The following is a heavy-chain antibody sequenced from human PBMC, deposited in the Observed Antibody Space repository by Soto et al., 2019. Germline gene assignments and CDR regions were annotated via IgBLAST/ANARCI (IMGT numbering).Heavy chain of an antibody. CDR1: GGSIGGGDYC. Sequence: HTWSLSCTVAGGSIGGGDYCWSWIRQPPGKGLEWIGYIYYSGSTYYNPSLKSRVTISVDTFKNQFSLKLSSVTAADTAVYYCAGSYGSGSTIFDYWGQGTLVTV. D-gene: IGHD3-10*01. J-gene: IGHJ4*02. CDR3: AGSYGSGSTIFDY. V-gene: IGHV4-30-4*08. CDR2: IYYSGST.